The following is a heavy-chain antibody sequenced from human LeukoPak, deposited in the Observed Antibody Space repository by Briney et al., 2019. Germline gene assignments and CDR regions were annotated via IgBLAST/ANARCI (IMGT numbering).Heavy chain of an antibody. CDR2: IWYDGSQK. J-gene: IGHJ5*02. V-gene: IGHV3-33*01. Sequence: GGSLRLSCAAYGYTFENYGMHWVRQAPGKGLEWVAVIWYDGSQKYYADSVKGRFTISRDNSKNTLYLQMNRLRAEDTAVYYCARPYCSSSNCPGWFDPWGQGTLVTVSP. CDR3: ARPYCSSSNCPGWFDP. D-gene: IGHD2-2*01. CDR1: GYTFENYG.